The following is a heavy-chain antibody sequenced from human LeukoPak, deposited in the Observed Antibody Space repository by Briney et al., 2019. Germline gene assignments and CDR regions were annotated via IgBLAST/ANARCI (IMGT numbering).Heavy chain of an antibody. D-gene: IGHD4-17*01. CDR3: ARDRHGDILGWDFDI. J-gene: IGHJ3*02. CDR1: GGSINSGGYY. V-gene: IGHV4-31*03. CDR2: IYYSGST. Sequence: PSETLSLTCTVSGGSINSGGYYWSSIRQHPGKGLEWIGYIYYSGSTYYNPSLKSRVTISVDTSKNQFSLKLSSVTAADTAVYYCARDRHGDILGWDFDIWGQGTMVTVSS.